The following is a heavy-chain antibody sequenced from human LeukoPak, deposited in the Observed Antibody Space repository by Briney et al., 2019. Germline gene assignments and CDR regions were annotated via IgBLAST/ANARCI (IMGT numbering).Heavy chain of an antibody. D-gene: IGHD3-3*01. CDR2: IYYSGST. CDR1: GGSISSGGYY. J-gene: IGHJ4*02. Sequence: PSQTLSLTCTASGGSISSGGYYWSWIRQHPGKGLEWIGYIYYSGSTYYNPSLKSRVTISVDTSKNQFSLKLSSVTAADTAVYYCARGPLTIFGGESIDYWGQGTLVTVSS. CDR3: ARGPLTIFGGESIDY. V-gene: IGHV4-31*03.